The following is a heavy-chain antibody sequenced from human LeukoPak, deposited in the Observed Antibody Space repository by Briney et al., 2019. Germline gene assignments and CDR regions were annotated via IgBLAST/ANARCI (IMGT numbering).Heavy chain of an antibody. CDR2: ISASSTHI. J-gene: IGHJ4*02. Sequence: PGGSLRLSCAASGFTFSTSNVHWVRQAPGKGLEWVSAISASSTHIYYADSVKGRFTISRDNAKNSLYLQMNSLRAEDTAVYYCARRSSFDYWGQGTLVTVSS. V-gene: IGHV3-21*01. CDR3: ARRSSFDY. CDR1: GFTFSTSN.